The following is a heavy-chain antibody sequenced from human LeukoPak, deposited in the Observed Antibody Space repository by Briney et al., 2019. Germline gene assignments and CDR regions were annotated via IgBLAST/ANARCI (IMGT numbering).Heavy chain of an antibody. CDR3: ARELIFYSSGSDY. CDR1: GFTFSSYE. Sequence: GGSLRLSCAASGFTFSSYERTWVRQAPGKGLEWVSSISSSGSTIYYADSVTGRFTISRDNAKNSLYLQMNSLRAEDTAVYYCARELIFYSSGSDYWGKGTLVTVSS. V-gene: IGHV3-48*03. D-gene: IGHD6-19*01. CDR2: ISSSGSTI. J-gene: IGHJ4*02.